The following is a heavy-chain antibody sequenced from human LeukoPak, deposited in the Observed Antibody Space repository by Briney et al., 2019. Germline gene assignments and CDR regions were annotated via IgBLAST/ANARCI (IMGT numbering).Heavy chain of an antibody. CDR2: ISRSGTII. D-gene: IGHD3-3*01. J-gene: IGHJ4*02. CDR3: ARERDDSYFDY. Sequence: PAGGSLRLSCAASGFTLSGYEMNCVRQAPGKGLEGVSYISRSGTIISYVDSVYGRFTIPRENAKNTLYLHVNSLIAEGRAVCFCARERDDSYFDYWGQGTLVTVSS. V-gene: IGHV3-48*03. CDR1: GFTLSGYE.